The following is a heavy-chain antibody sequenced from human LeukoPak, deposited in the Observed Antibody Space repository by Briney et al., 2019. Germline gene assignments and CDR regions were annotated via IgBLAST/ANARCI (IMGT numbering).Heavy chain of an antibody. CDR2: ISYDGSNK. Sequence: PGGSLRLSCAASGFTFSSYAMHWVRQAPGKGLEWVAVISYDGSNKYYADSVKGRFTISRDNSKNTLYLQMNSLRAEDTAVYYCARLYSNYVGYWGQGTLVTVSS. V-gene: IGHV3-30*01. CDR1: GFTFSSYA. CDR3: ARLYSNYVGY. D-gene: IGHD4-11*01. J-gene: IGHJ4*02.